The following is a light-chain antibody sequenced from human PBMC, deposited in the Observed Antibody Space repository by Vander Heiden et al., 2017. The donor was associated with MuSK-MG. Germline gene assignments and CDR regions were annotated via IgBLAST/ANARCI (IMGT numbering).Light chain of an antibody. V-gene: IGLV3-1*01. J-gene: IGLJ2*01. CDR2: QDS. Sequence: SYELTQPPSVSVSPGQTASITCSGDKLGDKYACWYQQKPGQSPVLVIYQDSKRPSGIPGRFSGSNAGNTATLTISGTQAMDAADYYCQAWDSSTVVVFGGGTKLTVL. CDR3: QAWDSSTVVV. CDR1: KLGDKY.